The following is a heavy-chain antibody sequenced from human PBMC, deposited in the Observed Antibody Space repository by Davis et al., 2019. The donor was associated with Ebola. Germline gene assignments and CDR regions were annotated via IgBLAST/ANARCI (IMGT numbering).Heavy chain of an antibody. CDR3: AKDAGVVVAEYYFDY. CDR1: GFTFSSYS. J-gene: IGHJ4*02. D-gene: IGHD2-15*01. V-gene: IGHV3-9*01. Sequence: SLKISCAASGFTFSSYSMNWVRQAPGKGLEWVSGISWNSGSIGYADSVKGRFTISRDNAKNSLYLQMNSLRAEDTALYYCAKDAGVVVAEYYFDYWGQGTLVTVSS. CDR2: ISWNSGSI.